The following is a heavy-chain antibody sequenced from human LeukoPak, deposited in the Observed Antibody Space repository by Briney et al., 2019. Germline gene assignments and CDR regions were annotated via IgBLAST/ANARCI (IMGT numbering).Heavy chain of an antibody. J-gene: IGHJ4*02. Sequence: SETLFLTCTVSGGSISSSSYFWGWIRQPPGKGLEWIGSIFYSGSTYYNPSLNSRVTISIDTSMNQFSLRLSSVTAADTAVYYCARQMNTVTADYWGQGTLVTVSS. CDR3: ARQMNTVTADY. CDR1: GGSISSSSYF. V-gene: IGHV4-39*01. CDR2: IFYSGST. D-gene: IGHD4-17*01.